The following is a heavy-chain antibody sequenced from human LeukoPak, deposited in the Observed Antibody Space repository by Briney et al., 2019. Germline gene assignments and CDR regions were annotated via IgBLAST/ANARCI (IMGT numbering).Heavy chain of an antibody. CDR3: ARSMVRGVIPFDY. CDR2: IYTSGST. CDR1: GGSISSGSYY. Sequence: RTSETLSLTCTVSGGSISSGSYYWSWIRQPAGKGLEWIGRIYTSGSTNYNPSLKSRVTISVDTSKNQFSLKLSSVTAADTAVYYCARSMVRGVIPFDYWGQGTLVTVSS. D-gene: IGHD3-10*01. J-gene: IGHJ4*02. V-gene: IGHV4-61*02.